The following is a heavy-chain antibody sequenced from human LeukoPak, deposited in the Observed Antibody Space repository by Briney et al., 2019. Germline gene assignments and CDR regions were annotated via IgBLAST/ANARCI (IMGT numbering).Heavy chain of an antibody. D-gene: IGHD3-10*01. Sequence: SETLSLTCAVSGGSFSGHYWSWIRQSPGKGLEWIGEITERGSTNYNPSLKSRVTISIDTSKNQFSLKLSSVTAADTAVYYCARVRITGSGTYYYFDYWGQGTLVTVSS. CDR1: GGSFSGHY. CDR3: ARVRITGSGTYYYFDY. V-gene: IGHV4-34*01. J-gene: IGHJ4*02. CDR2: ITERGST.